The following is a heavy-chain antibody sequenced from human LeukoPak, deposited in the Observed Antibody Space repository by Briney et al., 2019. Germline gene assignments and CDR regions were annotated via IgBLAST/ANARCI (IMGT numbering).Heavy chain of an antibody. CDR1: GFTVSSNY. J-gene: IGHJ4*02. D-gene: IGHD6-6*01. CDR3: ARGTGYSSSSVPFDY. Sequence: PGGSLRLSCAASGFTVSSNYMSWVRQAPGKGLEWVSVIYSGGSTYYADSVKGRFTISRDNSKNTLYLQMNSLRAEDTAVYYCARGTGYSSSSVPFDYWGQGTLVTVSS. CDR2: IYSGGST. V-gene: IGHV3-53*01.